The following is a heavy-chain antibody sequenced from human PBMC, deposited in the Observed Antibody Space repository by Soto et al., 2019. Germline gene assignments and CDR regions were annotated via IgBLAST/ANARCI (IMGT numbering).Heavy chain of an antibody. CDR1: GFTFSSYA. Sequence: SLRLSCAASGFTFSSYAMSWVRQAPGKGLEWVSAISGSGGSTYYADSVKGRFTISRDNSKNTLYLQMNSLRAEDTAVYYCAKDFDYYDSSGCSFDYWGQGTLVTVSS. CDR2: ISGSGGST. D-gene: IGHD3-22*01. J-gene: IGHJ4*02. V-gene: IGHV3-23*01. CDR3: AKDFDYYDSSGCSFDY.